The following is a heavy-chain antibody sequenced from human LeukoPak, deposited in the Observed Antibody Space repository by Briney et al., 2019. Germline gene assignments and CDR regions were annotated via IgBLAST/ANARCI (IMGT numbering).Heavy chain of an antibody. D-gene: IGHD4-17*01. CDR1: GFTFSSYA. J-gene: IGHJ4*02. CDR3: AREADGDYLPDYFDY. CDR2: IKQDGSEK. Sequence: GGSLRLSCAASGFTFSSYAMHWVRQAPAKGLEWVSNIKQDGSEKYYVDSVKGRFTISRDNAKNSLYLQMNSLRAEDTAVYYCAREADGDYLPDYFDYWGQGTLVTVSS. V-gene: IGHV3-7*03.